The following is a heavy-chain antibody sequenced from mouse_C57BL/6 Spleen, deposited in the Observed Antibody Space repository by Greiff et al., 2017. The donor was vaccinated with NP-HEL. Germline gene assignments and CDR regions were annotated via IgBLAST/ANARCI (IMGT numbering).Heavy chain of an antibody. CDR3: ASYYGSYGAMDY. CDR2: IDPSDSET. V-gene: IGHV1-52*01. J-gene: IGHJ4*01. CDR1: GYTFTSYW. Sequence: QVQLQQPGAELVRPGSSVKLSCKASGYTFTSYWMHWVKQRPIQGLEWIGNIDPSDSETHYNQKFKDKATLTVDKSSSTAYMQLSSLTSEDSAVYYCASYYGSYGAMDYWGQGTSVTVSS. D-gene: IGHD2-1*01.